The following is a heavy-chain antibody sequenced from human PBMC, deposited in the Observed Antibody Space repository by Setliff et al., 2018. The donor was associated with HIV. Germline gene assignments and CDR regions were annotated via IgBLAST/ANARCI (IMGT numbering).Heavy chain of an antibody. Sequence: GASVKVSCKASGYNFTSYGIRWERQAPGQGLEWMGWIRAYNGNTKYAQNLQGRVTMTTDTSTSTAYMELRSLRSDDTAVYYCARDSLPYRSGTLHYYYYMDVWGKGTTVTVSS. CDR2: IRAYNGNT. CDR3: ARDSLPYRSGTLHYYYYMDV. CDR1: GYNFTSYG. J-gene: IGHJ6*03. D-gene: IGHD6-19*01. V-gene: IGHV1-18*01.